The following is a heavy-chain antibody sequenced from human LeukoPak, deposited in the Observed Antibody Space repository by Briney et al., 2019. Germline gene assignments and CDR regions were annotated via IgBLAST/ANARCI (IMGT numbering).Heavy chain of an antibody. D-gene: IGHD1-26*01. CDR2: INPNSGGT. CDR1: GYTFTSYY. CDR3: ARVRAKWMNWFDP. Sequence: ASVKVSCKASGYTFTSYYMHWVRQAPGQGLEWMGRINPNSGGTNYAQKFQGRVTMTRDTSISTAYMELSRLRSDDTAVYYCARVRAKWMNWFDPWGQGTLVTVSS. J-gene: IGHJ5*02. V-gene: IGHV1-2*06.